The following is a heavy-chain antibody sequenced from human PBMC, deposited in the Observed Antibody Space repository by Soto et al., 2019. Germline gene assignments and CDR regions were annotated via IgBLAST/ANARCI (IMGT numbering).Heavy chain of an antibody. CDR2: FDPEDGET. Sequence: ASVKVSCKVSGYTLTELSMHWVRQAPGKGLEWMGGFDPEDGETIYAQKFQGRVTMTEDTSTDTAYMELSSLRSEDTAVYYCATVYGSGRPYYFDYWGQGTLVTAPQ. V-gene: IGHV1-24*01. CDR1: GYTLTELS. J-gene: IGHJ4*02. D-gene: IGHD3-10*01. CDR3: ATVYGSGRPYYFDY.